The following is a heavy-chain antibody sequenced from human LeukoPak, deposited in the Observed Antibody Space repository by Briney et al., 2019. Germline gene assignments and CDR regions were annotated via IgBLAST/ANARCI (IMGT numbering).Heavy chain of an antibody. CDR3: ARDHNWNFDY. CDR1: GFTFSSYA. Sequence: GGSLRLSCAASGFTFSSYAMHWVRQAPGKGPEWVAVISYDGSNKYYADSVKGRFTISRDNAKNSVYLQMNSLRADDTAVYYCARDHNWNFDYWGQGTLVTVSS. V-gene: IGHV3-30*04. J-gene: IGHJ4*02. D-gene: IGHD1-20*01. CDR2: ISYDGSNK.